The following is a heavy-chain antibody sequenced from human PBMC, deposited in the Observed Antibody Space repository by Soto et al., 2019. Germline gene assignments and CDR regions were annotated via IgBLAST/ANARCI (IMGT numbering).Heavy chain of an antibody. Sequence: GSLTLSCAASGVTFSSYDMSWVRQAPGKGLEWISAITYSGGSTYYADSVKGRVTISIDNSKNTLYLQLNSLRAEDTAVYYCAKWGDVLYDCYGYYQNYFDYWGQGTPVTVSS. CDR1: GVTFSSYD. D-gene: IGHD3-22*01. CDR2: ITYSGGST. V-gene: IGHV3-23*01. CDR3: AKWGDVLYDCYGYYQNYFDY. J-gene: IGHJ4*02.